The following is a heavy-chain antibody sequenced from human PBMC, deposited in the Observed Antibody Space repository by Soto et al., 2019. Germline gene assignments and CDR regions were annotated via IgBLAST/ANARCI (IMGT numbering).Heavy chain of an antibody. J-gene: IGHJ4*02. V-gene: IGHV3-30*18. CDR2: VSHDGTLY. D-gene: IGHD2-8*02. CDR3: VKDRADTWSFDY. CDR1: GFIYSSCS. Sequence: QVQLVESGGGVVQPGRSLRLSCSASGFIYSSCSMHWVRQVPGKGLEWLAVVSHDGTLYPYADSVKGRFTISRDNSRKMLYLKMNSLRTDDTAVYYCVKDRADTWSFDYWGQGTLVTVSS.